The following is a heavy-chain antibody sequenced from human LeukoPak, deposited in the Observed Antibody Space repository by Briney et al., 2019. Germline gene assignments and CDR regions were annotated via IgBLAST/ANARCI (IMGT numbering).Heavy chain of an antibody. CDR1: GYTFTSYD. V-gene: IGHV1-8*01. Sequence: ASVKVSCKASGYTFTSYDINWVRQATGQGLEWIGWMNPNSGNTGYAQKFQGRVTMTRNTSISTAYMELSSLRSEDTAVYYCARVGYCSGGSCYSGYYYYYYGMDVWGQGTTVTVSS. D-gene: IGHD2-15*01. CDR2: MNPNSGNT. CDR3: ARVGYCSGGSCYSGYYYYYYGMDV. J-gene: IGHJ6*02.